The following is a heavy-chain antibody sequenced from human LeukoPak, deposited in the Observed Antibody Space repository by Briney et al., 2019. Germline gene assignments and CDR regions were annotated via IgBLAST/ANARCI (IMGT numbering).Heavy chain of an antibody. D-gene: IGHD1-1*01. CDR2: ISYRGST. Sequence: SETLSLTCTVPGGSISSYYWSWIRQPPGRGLEWIGYISYRGSTNFNPSPKSRVTISVDTSKNQFSLKLSSVTAADTAVYYCAREGTAGTNLNWFDPWGQGTLVTVSS. J-gene: IGHJ5*02. CDR3: AREGTAGTNLNWFDP. V-gene: IGHV4-59*01. CDR1: GGSISSYY.